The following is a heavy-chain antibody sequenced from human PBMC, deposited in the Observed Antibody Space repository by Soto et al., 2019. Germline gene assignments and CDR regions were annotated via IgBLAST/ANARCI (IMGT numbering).Heavy chain of an antibody. Sequence: QVHLVQSGAEVKEPGASVKDSCKASGYTFTAYALHWVRQAPGHRLEWMGWINAGNGDTKYSQKFQDRVTITRDTSATIVYMEMSSLRFEDTTVYYCARDVSSSIDCWGQGTLVTVSS. CDR3: ARDVSSSIDC. CDR2: INAGNGDT. V-gene: IGHV1-3*01. CDR1: GYTFTAYA. D-gene: IGHD6-6*01. J-gene: IGHJ4*02.